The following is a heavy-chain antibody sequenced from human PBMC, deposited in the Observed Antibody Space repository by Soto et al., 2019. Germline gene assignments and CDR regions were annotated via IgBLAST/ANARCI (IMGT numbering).Heavy chain of an antibody. V-gene: IGHV1-69*02. CDR1: GRTFSSYT. CDR2: IIPILGIA. J-gene: IGHJ2*01. CDR3: ARAIAVAVPGFDYWYFDL. Sequence: GASVQVSCKSSGRTFSSYTISWVRQAPGQGLEWMGRIIPILGIADYAQKFQGRATITADKSTSTAYMELSSLRSEDTAVYYCARAIAVAVPGFDYWYFDLWGRGTLVTVSS. D-gene: IGHD6-19*01.